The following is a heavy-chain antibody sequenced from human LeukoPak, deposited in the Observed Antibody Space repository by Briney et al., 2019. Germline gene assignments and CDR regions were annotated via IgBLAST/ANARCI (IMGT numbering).Heavy chain of an antibody. CDR1: GLTFTNYG. CDR2: IDGDGRTT. CDR3: ARNYNGMSC. D-gene: IGHD1-26*01. J-gene: IGHJ4*02. V-gene: IGHV3-74*01. Sequence: PGGSLRLSCVASGLTFTNYGMMWVRQAPGKGLVWVSYIDGDGRTTTYADSVKGRFTISRDDAKNTLYLQMNSLRAEDTAMYYCARNYNGMSCWGQGTLVIVSS.